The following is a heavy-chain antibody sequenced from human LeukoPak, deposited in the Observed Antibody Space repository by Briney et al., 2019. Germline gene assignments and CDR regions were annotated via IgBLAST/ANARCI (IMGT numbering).Heavy chain of an antibody. J-gene: IGHJ3*02. CDR1: GGSISSYY. D-gene: IGHD1-26*01. V-gene: IGHV4-59*01. Sequence: PSETLSLTCTVSGGSISSYYWSWIRQPPGKGLEWIGYIYYSGSTNYKPSLKSRVTISVDTSKNQFSLKLSSVTAADTAVYYCARRVGCPYAFDIWGQGTMVTVSS. CDR2: IYYSGST. CDR3: ARRVGCPYAFDI.